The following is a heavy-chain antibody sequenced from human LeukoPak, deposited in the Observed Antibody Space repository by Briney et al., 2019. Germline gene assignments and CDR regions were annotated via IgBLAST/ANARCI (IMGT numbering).Heavy chain of an antibody. D-gene: IGHD3-9*01. V-gene: IGHV1-2*02. Sequence: ASVKVSCKASGYTFTGYYMHWVRQAPGQGLEWMGWINANSGGTNYAQKFQGRVTMTRDTSISTAYMELSRLRSDDTAVYYCARSSRYDIWTGYPYWGQGPLVTVSP. CDR2: INANSGGT. CDR3: ARSSRYDIWTGYPY. CDR1: GYTFTGYY. J-gene: IGHJ4*02.